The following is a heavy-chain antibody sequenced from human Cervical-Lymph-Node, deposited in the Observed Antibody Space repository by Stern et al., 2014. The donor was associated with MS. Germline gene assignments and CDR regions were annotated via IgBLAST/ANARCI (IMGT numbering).Heavy chain of an antibody. V-gene: IGHV5-51*03. CDR3: ARDQLGGMDV. CDR2: IYPDAHDI. D-gene: IGHD2-2*01. CDR1: GYTFTNYW. Sequence: VQLVESGAEVKKPGESLKISCKGSGYTFTNYWIGWVRQIPGKGLEWMGIIYPDAHDIRYSPSFHGRVPISAGQSVTIAYLQWSSLKAADSAMYYCARDQLGGMDVWGQGTTVTVSS. J-gene: IGHJ6*02.